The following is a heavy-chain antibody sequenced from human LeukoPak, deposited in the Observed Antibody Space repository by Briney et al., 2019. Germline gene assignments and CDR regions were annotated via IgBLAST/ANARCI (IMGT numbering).Heavy chain of an antibody. J-gene: IGHJ4*02. CDR1: GGSVSSSSYY. V-gene: IGHV4-39*01. CDR2: IYYSGST. Sequence: SETLSLTCTVSGGSVSSSSYYWGWIRQPPGKGLEWIGSIYYSGSTYYNPSLKSRVTISVDTSKNQFSLKRSSVTAADTAVYYCARLVEGATTFDYWGQGTLVTVSS. D-gene: IGHD1-26*01. CDR3: ARLVEGATTFDY.